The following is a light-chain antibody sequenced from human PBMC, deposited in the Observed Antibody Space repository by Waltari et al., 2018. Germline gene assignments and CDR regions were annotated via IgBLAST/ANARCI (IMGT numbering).Light chain of an antibody. V-gene: IGLV2-23*02. J-gene: IGLJ2*01. CDR3: CSYAGGRTLI. CDR2: DVN. CDR1: SSDVGSYNL. Sequence: QSALTQPASVSGSPGQSITISCTGTSSDVGSYNLVSWYQQHPDKAPKLMIYDVNKRPSGVSNRFSGSKSGNTASLTISGLQAEDEADYYCCSYAGGRTLIFGGGTKLTVL.